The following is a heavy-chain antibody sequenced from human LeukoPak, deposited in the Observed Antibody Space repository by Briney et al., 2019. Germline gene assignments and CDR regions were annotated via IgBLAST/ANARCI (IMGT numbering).Heavy chain of an antibody. V-gene: IGHV4-31*03. CDR3: ARDRADGQNYLFDY. CDR1: GGSISRSTYY. J-gene: IGHJ4*02. Sequence: SETLSLTCTVSGGSISRSTYYWGWIRQLPGKGLEYIGYIYYSGSTYYNPSLKSRVTISADTSTNQFSLKLSSVTAADTAVYYCARDRADGQNYLFDYWGQGTLVTVSS. CDR2: IYYSGST. D-gene: IGHD5-24*01.